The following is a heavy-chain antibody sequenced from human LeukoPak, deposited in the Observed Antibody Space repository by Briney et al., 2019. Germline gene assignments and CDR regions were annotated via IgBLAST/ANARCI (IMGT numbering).Heavy chain of an antibody. J-gene: IGHJ1*01. V-gene: IGHV4-59*01. CDR2: IYYSGST. D-gene: IGHD3-10*01. CDR1: GXSISSYY. Sequence: SETLSLTCTVSGXSISSYYWSWIRQPPGKGREWIGYIYYSGSTNYNPSLKSRVTMSLDTSKNQFSLRLSSVTAADTAVFYCATASFGYFQHWGQGTLVTVSS. CDR3: ATASFGYFQH.